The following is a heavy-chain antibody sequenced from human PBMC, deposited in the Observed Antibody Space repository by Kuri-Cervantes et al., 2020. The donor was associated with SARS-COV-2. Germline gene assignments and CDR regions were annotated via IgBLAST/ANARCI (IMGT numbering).Heavy chain of an antibody. CDR3: ASDGVSGSLSLDF. J-gene: IGHJ4*02. Sequence: SVKVSCKAPGGTFSDFSFSWVRQAPGQGLEWMGGIIPILGIANYAQKFQGRVTLTADTTTTTAYLELSGLKTEDTALYYCASDGVSGSLSLDFWGQGALVTVSS. CDR1: GGTFSDFS. CDR2: IIPILGIA. D-gene: IGHD6-19*01. V-gene: IGHV1-69*10.